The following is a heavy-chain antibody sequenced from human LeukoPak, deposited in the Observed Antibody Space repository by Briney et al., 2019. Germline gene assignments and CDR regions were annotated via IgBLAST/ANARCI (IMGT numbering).Heavy chain of an antibody. CDR2: IYPGDSDT. Sequence: GESLKISCEGSGYSFTSYWIGWVRQMPGKGLEWMGIIYPGDSDTRYSPSFQGQVTISADKSISTAYLQWSSLKASDTAMYYCARQRITMVRGVITHAYNWFDPWGQGTLVTVSS. J-gene: IGHJ5*02. CDR1: GYSFTSYW. CDR3: ARQRITMVRGVITHAYNWFDP. D-gene: IGHD3-10*01. V-gene: IGHV5-51*01.